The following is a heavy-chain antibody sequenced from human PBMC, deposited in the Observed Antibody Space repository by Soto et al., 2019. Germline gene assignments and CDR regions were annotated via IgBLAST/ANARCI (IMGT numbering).Heavy chain of an antibody. Sequence: QVQLQESGPGLVKPSQTLSLTCTVSGGSISSGGYYWSWIRQHPGKGLEWIGYIYYSGSTYYNPYLKSRVTISVDTSKNQFSLKLSSVTAADTAVYYCAREEMGGSYRWDYWGQGTLVTVSS. CDR3: AREEMGGSYRWDY. CDR2: IYYSGST. D-gene: IGHD1-26*01. V-gene: IGHV4-31*03. CDR1: GGSISSGGYY. J-gene: IGHJ4*02.